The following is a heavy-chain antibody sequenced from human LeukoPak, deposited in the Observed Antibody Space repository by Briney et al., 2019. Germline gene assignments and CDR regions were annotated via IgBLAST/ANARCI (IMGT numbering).Heavy chain of an antibody. CDR3: AKDMGPHFSGLGTSYKEDYYYYMDV. J-gene: IGHJ6*03. CDR2: ISWNSGTT. V-gene: IGHV3-9*01. CDR1: GFTFEDYA. D-gene: IGHD3-10*01. Sequence: GGSLRLSCTASGFTFEDYAMHWVRQVPGKGLEWVSSISWNSGTTGYAASVKGRCTISRDNAKNSLFLQMNSLRAGDTALYFCAKDMGPHFSGLGTSYKEDYYYYMDVWGKGTTVTISS.